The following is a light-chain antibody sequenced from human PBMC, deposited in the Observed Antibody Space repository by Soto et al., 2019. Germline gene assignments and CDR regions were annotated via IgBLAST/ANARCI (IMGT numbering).Light chain of an antibody. CDR2: GAS. CDR3: QLYCTSFRVT. Sequence: EIVLTQSPGTLSLSPGERATLSCRASQSVSSAYLAWYQQKPGQAPRLLIYGASSRATGIPDRFSGSESGIDFTLTISSLEPGDFAVYYGQLYCTSFRVTFGPGPKVDVK. CDR1: QSVSSAY. V-gene: IGKV3-20*01. J-gene: IGKJ3*01.